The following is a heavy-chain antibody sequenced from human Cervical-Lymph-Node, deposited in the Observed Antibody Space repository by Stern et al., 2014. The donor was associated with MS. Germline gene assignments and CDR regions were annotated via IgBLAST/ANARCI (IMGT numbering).Heavy chain of an antibody. CDR2: LFPGGSDI. CDR1: GYTFTSYW. Sequence: EVQLVESGPEVKRPGESLKISCQASGYTFTSYWIGWVRQMPGKGLEWIAILFPGGSDIRYSPSFQGQVTISADKSSSPAYLQGNNLKASDTAIYYCARQRYFDYWGQGTLVTVSS. J-gene: IGHJ4*02. CDR3: ARQRYFDY. V-gene: IGHV5-51*01.